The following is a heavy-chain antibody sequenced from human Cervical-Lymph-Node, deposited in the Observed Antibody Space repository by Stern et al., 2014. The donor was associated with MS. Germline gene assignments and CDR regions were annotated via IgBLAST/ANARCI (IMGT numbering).Heavy chain of an antibody. Sequence: VQLVESGAEVKKPGSSGKVSCKASGGTFSSYAISWARQAPGQGLEWMGGSSPIFGPATYAQKFQGRVTISADESTSTAYMELSSLRSEDTAVYYCARVAYFDWEYYFDYWGQGTLVTVSS. CDR1: GGTFSSYA. V-gene: IGHV1-69*01. CDR2: SSPIFGPA. D-gene: IGHD3-9*01. J-gene: IGHJ4*02. CDR3: ARVAYFDWEYYFDY.